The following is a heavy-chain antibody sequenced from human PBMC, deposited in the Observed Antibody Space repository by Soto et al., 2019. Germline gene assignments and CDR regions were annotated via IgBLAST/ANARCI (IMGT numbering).Heavy chain of an antibody. CDR2: ISYSGST. Sequence: SETLSLTCAVSGYSISSSNWWGWIRQPPGKGLEWIGYISYSGSTYYNPSLKSRVTMSVDTSKNQFSLKLSSVTAVDTAVYYCTRNAMRSSGLADAFDIWGQGTMVTVSS. J-gene: IGHJ3*02. CDR3: TRNAMRSSGLADAFDI. V-gene: IGHV4-28*01. CDR1: GYSISSSNW. D-gene: IGHD3-22*01.